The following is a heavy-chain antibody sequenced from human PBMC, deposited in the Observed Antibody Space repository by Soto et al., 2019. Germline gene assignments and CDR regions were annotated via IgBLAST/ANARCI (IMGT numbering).Heavy chain of an antibody. Sequence: QVQLVQSGAEVKKPGASVKVSCKASGYTFTSYAMHWVRQAPGQRLEWMGWINAGNGNTKYSQKFQGRVTITRDTSACTAYMELSSLRSEDTAVYYCARDTQWLVLGGPDYWGQGTLVTVSS. V-gene: IGHV1-3*01. D-gene: IGHD6-19*01. CDR3: ARDTQWLVLGGPDY. CDR2: INAGNGNT. J-gene: IGHJ4*02. CDR1: GYTFTSYA.